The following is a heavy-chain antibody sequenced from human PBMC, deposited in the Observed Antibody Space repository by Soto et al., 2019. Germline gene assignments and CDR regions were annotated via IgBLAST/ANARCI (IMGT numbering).Heavy chain of an antibody. V-gene: IGHV3-23*01. CDR1: GFSLRDHA. D-gene: IGHD3-10*01. Sequence: LQSGGGVVQPGESLRLSCAASGFSLRDHALSLVRQAAGGGLEWVSGISGSEDRTNYADFVRGRFIISKDRAKNTLYLDMSGLRVDDTAVYFCGRTYTGGWGQGTLVTVSS. CDR2: ISGSEDRT. CDR3: GRTYTGG. J-gene: IGHJ4*02.